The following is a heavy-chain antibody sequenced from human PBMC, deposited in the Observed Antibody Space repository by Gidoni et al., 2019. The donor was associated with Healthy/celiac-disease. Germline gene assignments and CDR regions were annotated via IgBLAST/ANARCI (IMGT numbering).Heavy chain of an antibody. D-gene: IGHD2-2*02. CDR1: GFTFSSYG. J-gene: IGHJ4*02. V-gene: IGHV3-30*18. Sequence: VVQPGRSLRLSCAASGFTFSSYGMHWVRQAPGKGLEWVAVISYDGSNKYYADSVKGRFTISRDNSKNTLYLQMNSLRAEDTAVYYCAKDLFGYCSSTSCYISGGLDYWGQGTLVTVSS. CDR3: AKDLFGYCSSTSCYISGGLDY. CDR2: ISYDGSNK.